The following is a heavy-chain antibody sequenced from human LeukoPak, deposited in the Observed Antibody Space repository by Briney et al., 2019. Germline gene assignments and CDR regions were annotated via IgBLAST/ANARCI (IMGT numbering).Heavy chain of an antibody. CDR2: INHSGST. Sequence: SETLSLTCAVYGGSFSGYYWSWVRQPPGKGLEWIGEINHSGSTNYNPSLKSRVTISVDTSKNQFSLKLSSVTAADTAVYYCARDHYYGSGSYGYYYYYGMDVWGQGTTVTVSS. CDR1: GGSFSGYY. CDR3: ARDHYYGSGSYGYYYYYGMDV. V-gene: IGHV4-34*01. D-gene: IGHD3-10*01. J-gene: IGHJ6*02.